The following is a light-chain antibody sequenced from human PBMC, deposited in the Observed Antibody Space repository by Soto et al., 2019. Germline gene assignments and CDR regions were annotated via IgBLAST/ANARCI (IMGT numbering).Light chain of an antibody. J-gene: IGKJ1*01. CDR2: GAS. Sequence: EIVMTQSPATLSVSPGESATLSCRASQSVSSNLAWHQQKPGQAPRILMYGASTRATGIPARFSGSGSGTDFTLTISSLKSEDFAVYYCQQYNNWPRTFGQGTKVDIK. CDR3: QQYNNWPRT. CDR1: QSVSSN. V-gene: IGKV3D-15*01.